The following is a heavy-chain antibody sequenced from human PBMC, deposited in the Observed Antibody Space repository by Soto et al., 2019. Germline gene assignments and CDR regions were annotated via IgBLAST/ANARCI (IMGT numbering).Heavy chain of an antibody. J-gene: IGHJ4*02. Sequence: PGGSLRLSCAASGFTFSSYGMHWVRQAPGKGLEWVAVISYDGSNKYYADSVKGRFTISRDNSKNTLYLQMNSLRAEDTAVYYCAKAPRGSGWYFEYWGQGALVTVSS. D-gene: IGHD6-19*01. CDR3: AKAPRGSGWYFEY. CDR1: GFTFSSYG. CDR2: ISYDGSNK. V-gene: IGHV3-30*18.